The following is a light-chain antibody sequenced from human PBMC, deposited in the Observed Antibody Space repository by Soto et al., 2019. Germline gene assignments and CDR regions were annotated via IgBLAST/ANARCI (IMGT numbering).Light chain of an antibody. CDR1: SSDLGAYDY. CDR3: ISYTTSSTWV. Sequence: QSALTQPASVSGSPGQSITIPCTGTSSDLGAYDYVSWYQQRPGKAPKLIIYEVNNRPSGVSNRFSGSKSGNTASLSISGLQAEDAANYYCISYTTSSTWVFGGGTKVT. J-gene: IGLJ3*02. CDR2: EVN. V-gene: IGLV2-14*01.